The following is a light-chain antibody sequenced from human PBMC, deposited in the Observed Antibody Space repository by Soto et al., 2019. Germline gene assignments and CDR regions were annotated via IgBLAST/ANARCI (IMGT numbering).Light chain of an antibody. J-gene: IGKJ2*01. CDR2: KAS. CDR1: QSISTW. Sequence: DIQMTQSPSTLSASVGDRVTITCRASQSISTWLAWYQQKPGKAPKVLIYKASSLESGVPSRFTGSGSGTEFTITISSLQPDDFATYYCQKYNSYSRMYTFGQGTKLEIK. V-gene: IGKV1-5*03. CDR3: QKYNSYSRMYT.